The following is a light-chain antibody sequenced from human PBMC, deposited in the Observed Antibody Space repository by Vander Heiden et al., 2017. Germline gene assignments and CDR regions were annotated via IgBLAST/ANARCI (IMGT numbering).Light chain of an antibody. CDR3: SAWDNSLNAWV. J-gene: IGLJ3*02. CDR2: SNN. Sequence: QSVLTQPPSASGTPGQRVTISCSGRSSNIGSRTVNWYQHLPGTAPKLLIYSNNQRPSGVPDRISASKSGTSASLAVSGLQSEDEADYYCSAWDNSLNAWVFGGGTKLTVL. CDR1: SSNIGSRT. V-gene: IGLV1-44*01.